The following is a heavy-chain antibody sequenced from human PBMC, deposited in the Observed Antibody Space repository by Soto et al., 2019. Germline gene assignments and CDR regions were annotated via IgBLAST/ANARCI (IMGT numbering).Heavy chain of an antibody. CDR3: VKGGWLDF. J-gene: IGHJ5*01. V-gene: IGHV3-23*01. CDR2: ISTDSSRA. Sequence: EVQLLESGGGLVQPGGSLRLSCAASGFTFNTFEMSWVRQAPGRGLEWVSFISTDSSRAYYADAVKGRFTISRDNSQLTLYLQMNSLPGEDPAVYACVKGGWLDFWGQGTLVTVSS. CDR1: GFTFNTFE.